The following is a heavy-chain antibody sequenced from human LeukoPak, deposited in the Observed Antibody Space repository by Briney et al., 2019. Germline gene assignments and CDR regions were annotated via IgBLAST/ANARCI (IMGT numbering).Heavy chain of an antibody. V-gene: IGHV4-34*01. CDR1: GGSFSGYY. D-gene: IGHD5-18*01. J-gene: IGHJ4*02. CDR3: ARRWIQLWLPGEIDY. CDR2: INHSGST. Sequence: SETLSLTCAVYGGSFSGYYWSWIRQPPGKGLEWIGEINHSGSTNYNPSLKSRVTISVDTSKNQFSLKLSSVTAADTAVYYCARRWIQLWLPGEIDYWGRGTLVTVSS.